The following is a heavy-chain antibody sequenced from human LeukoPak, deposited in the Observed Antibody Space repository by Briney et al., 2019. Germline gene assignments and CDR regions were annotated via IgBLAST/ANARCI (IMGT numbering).Heavy chain of an antibody. V-gene: IGHV4-59*12. CDR3: ALLVGATPYYFDY. Sequence: MPSETLSLTCTVSGGSISSYYWSWIRQPPGKGLEWIGYIFHTGTTNYNPSLKSRVTISVDTSKNQFSLKLSSVTAADTAVYYCALLVGATPYYFDYWGQGTLVTVSS. CDR1: GGSISSYY. CDR2: IFHTGTT. D-gene: IGHD1-26*01. J-gene: IGHJ4*02.